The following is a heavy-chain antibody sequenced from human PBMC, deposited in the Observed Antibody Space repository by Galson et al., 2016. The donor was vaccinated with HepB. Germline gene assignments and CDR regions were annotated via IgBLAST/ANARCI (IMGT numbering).Heavy chain of an antibody. D-gene: IGHD1-1*01. CDR1: GFIFRSYA. J-gene: IGHJ6*04. Sequence: SLRLSCADSGFIFRSYAMNWVRQAPGKGLEWLAVILNAGSYKYFADSVKGRFTIYRDNSKNKQYLQMNSLRAEDTAVYYCVRFIASPWNDYYYNGMDVWGKGTTVTVSS. CDR2: ILNAGSYK. V-gene: IGHV3-30-3*01. CDR3: VRFIASPWNDYYYNGMDV.